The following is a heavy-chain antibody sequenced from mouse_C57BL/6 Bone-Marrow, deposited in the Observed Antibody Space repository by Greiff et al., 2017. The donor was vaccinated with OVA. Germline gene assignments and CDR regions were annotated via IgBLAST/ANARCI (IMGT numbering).Heavy chain of an antibody. V-gene: IGHV1-64*01. CDR3: ARRVTSTVVARDLAY. J-gene: IGHJ3*01. Sequence: QVQLQQPGAELVKPGASVKLSCKASGYTFTSYWMHWVKQRPGQGLEWIGMIHPNSGSTNYNEKFKSKATLTVDKSSSTAYMQLSSLTSEDSAVYYCARRVTSTVVARDLAYWGQGTLVTVSA. CDR1: GYTFTSYW. CDR2: IHPNSGST. D-gene: IGHD1-1*01.